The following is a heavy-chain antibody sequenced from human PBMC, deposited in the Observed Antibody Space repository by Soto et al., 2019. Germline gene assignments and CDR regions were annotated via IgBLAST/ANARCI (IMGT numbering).Heavy chain of an antibody. CDR2: ISGSGGST. J-gene: IGHJ4*02. V-gene: IGHV3-23*01. CDR1: GFTFSSYA. Sequence: GGSLRLSCAASGFTFSSYAMSWVRQAPGKGLEWVSAISGSGGSTYYADSVKGRFTISRDNSKNTLYLQMNSLRAEDTAVYYCAKDRRYSSSSPRAYFDYWGQGTLVTSPQ. D-gene: IGHD6-6*01. CDR3: AKDRRYSSSSPRAYFDY.